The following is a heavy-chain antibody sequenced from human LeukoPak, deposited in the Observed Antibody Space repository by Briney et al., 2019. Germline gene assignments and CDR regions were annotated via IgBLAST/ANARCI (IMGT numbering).Heavy chain of an antibody. V-gene: IGHV4-30-4*07. Sequence: SETLSLTCAVSGVAISRGGYAWNWIRQPPGKGLEWIAYIYHSGTTYYNPSLKSRATISVDTSKNQFSLKLSSVTAADTAVYYCARGDAGTIAHFDYWGQGTLVTVSS. J-gene: IGHJ4*02. CDR3: ARGDAGTIAHFDY. CDR1: GVAISRGGYA. CDR2: IYHSGTT. D-gene: IGHD6-13*01.